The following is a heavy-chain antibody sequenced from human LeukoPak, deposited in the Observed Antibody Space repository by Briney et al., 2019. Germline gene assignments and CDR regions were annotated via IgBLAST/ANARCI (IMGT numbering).Heavy chain of an antibody. CDR1: GFTFSSYS. D-gene: IGHD5-24*01. CDR2: ISSSSSYI. CDR3: ARDGMATSDY. J-gene: IGHJ4*02. V-gene: IGHV3-21*01. Sequence: PGGSLRLSCAASGFTFSSYSMNWVRKAPGKGLEWVSSISSSSSYIYYADSVKGRFTISRDNAKNSLYLHMNSLRAEDTAVYYCARDGMATSDYWGQGTLVTVSS.